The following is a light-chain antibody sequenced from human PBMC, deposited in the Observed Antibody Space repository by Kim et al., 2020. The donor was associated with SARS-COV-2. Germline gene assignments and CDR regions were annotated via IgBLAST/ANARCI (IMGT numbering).Light chain of an antibody. CDR1: SSDVGGYNY. J-gene: IGLJ1*01. CDR3: TSYRSSTTLHV. CDR2: DVS. V-gene: IGLV2-14*03. Sequence: QSALTQPASVSGSPGQSITISCTGTSSDVGGYNYVSWYQQHPGEAPKLMIYDVSYRPSGVSNRFSGSKSGNTASLTISGLRAEDEADYYCTSYRSSTTLHVFGTGTKVTVL.